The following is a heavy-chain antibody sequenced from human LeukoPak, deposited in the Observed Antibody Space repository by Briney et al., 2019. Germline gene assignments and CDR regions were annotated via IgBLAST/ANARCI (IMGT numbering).Heavy chain of an antibody. Sequence: SETLSLTCTVSGGSISSYYWSWIRQPAGKGLEWIGRIYTSGSTNYNPSLKSRVTMSVDTSKNQFSLKLSSVTAADTAVYYCARAREVVPYYYYMDVWGKGTTVTVSS. J-gene: IGHJ6*03. V-gene: IGHV4-4*07. CDR3: ARAREVVPYYYYMDV. CDR2: IYTSGST. CDR1: GGSISSYY. D-gene: IGHD2-2*01.